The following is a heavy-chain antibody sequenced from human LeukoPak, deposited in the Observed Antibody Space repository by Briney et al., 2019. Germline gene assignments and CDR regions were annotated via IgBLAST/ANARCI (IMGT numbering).Heavy chain of an antibody. J-gene: IGHJ6*03. CDR1: GFTFSSYW. Sequence: GGSLRLSCAASGFTFSSYWMHWVRQAPGRGLVWVSRIHSDGSSTSYADSVKGRFTISRDNAKNTLYLQMNSLRAEDTAVYYCARDQGGSGSYYHYMDVWGKGTTVTVSS. CDR2: IHSDGSST. D-gene: IGHD3-10*01. V-gene: IGHV3-74*01. CDR3: ARDQGGSGSYYHYMDV.